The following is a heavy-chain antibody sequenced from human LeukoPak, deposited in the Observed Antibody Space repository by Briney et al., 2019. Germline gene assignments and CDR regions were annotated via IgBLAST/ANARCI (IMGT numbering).Heavy chain of an antibody. CDR2: ISDNGHST. Sequence: GGSLRLSCAASGFTFSNYAMSWVRQAPGKGLEWVTAISDNGHSTDYADSVKGRFTISRDNSKNTLFLQMYGLRAEDTAVYYCAKAGVAAPDFDYFACWGQGALLTVSS. D-gene: IGHD6-13*01. CDR3: AKAGVAAPDFDYFAC. J-gene: IGHJ4*02. V-gene: IGHV3-23*01. CDR1: GFTFSNYA.